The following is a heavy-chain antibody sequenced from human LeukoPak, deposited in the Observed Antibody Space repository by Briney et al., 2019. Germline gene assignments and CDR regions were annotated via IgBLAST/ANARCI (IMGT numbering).Heavy chain of an antibody. V-gene: IGHV1-2*06. J-gene: IGHJ3*02. CDR1: GYTFTGYY. D-gene: IGHD4-17*01. CDR2: INPNSGGA. Sequence: ASXXVSCKASGYTFTGYYMHWVRQAPGQGVEWMGRINPNSGGANYAQKFQGRVTMTRDTSISTAYMELSRLRSDDTAVYYCARTNGDYYAFDIWGQGTMVTVSS. CDR3: ARTNGDYYAFDI.